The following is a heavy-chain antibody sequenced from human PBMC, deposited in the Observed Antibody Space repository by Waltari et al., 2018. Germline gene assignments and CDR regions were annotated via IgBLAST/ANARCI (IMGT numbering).Heavy chain of an antibody. Sequence: EVQLVQSGAEVKQPGATVKISCKASGYTFTDYSMHCVQQAPGKGLEWMGRVDPEDGETIYAEKFQGRVTITADTSTDTAYMELSSLRSEDTAVYYCATDLLDDSSGYDYWGQGTLVTVSS. J-gene: IGHJ4*02. D-gene: IGHD3-22*01. V-gene: IGHV1-69-2*01. CDR1: GYTFTDYS. CDR3: ATDLLDDSSGYDY. CDR2: VDPEDGET.